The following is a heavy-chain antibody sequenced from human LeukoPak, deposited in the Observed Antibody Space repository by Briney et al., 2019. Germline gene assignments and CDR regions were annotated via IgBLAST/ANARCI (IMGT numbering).Heavy chain of an antibody. D-gene: IGHD6-13*01. J-gene: IGHJ3*02. Sequence: SETLSLTCTVSGGSISSGGYYWSWIRQHPGKGLEWIGYIYYSGSTYYNPSLKSRVTISGDTSKNQFSLKLSSVTAADTAVYYCARDHPAYSSSWYLAFDIWGQGTMVTVSS. CDR1: GGSISSGGYY. V-gene: IGHV4-31*03. CDR2: IYYSGST. CDR3: ARDHPAYSSSWYLAFDI.